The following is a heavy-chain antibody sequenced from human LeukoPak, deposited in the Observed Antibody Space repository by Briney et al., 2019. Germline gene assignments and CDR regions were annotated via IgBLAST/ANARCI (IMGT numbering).Heavy chain of an antibody. D-gene: IGHD3-22*01. J-gene: IGHJ1*01. CDR3: ARTYYYDSSGHGEYFQH. V-gene: IGHV4-34*01. Sequence: PSETLSLTCAVYGGSFSGYYWSWIRQPPGKGLEWIGEINHSGSTNYNPSLKSRVTISVDTSKNQFSLKLSSVTAADTAVYYCARTYYYDSSGHGEYFQHWGQGTLVTVSS. CDR2: INHSGST. CDR1: GGSFSGYY.